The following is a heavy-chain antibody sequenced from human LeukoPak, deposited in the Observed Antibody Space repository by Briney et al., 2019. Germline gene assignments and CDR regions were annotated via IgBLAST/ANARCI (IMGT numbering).Heavy chain of an antibody. CDR1: GGSVSSYY. J-gene: IGHJ4*02. D-gene: IGHD3-22*01. CDR2: IYTSGST. CDR3: ARTPIYYFDNSGYYN. V-gene: IGHV4-4*07. Sequence: SETLSLTCTFSGGSVSSYYWSWIRQPAGKGLEWIGRIYTSGSTNYNPSLKSRVTMSVDTSKKQFSLRLSSVTAADTAVYYCARTPIYYFDNSGYYNWGQGTLVTVSS.